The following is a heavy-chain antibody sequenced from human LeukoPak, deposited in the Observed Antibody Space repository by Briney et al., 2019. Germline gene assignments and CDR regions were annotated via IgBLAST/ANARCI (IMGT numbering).Heavy chain of an antibody. V-gene: IGHV3-30*18. D-gene: IGHD3-10*01. J-gene: IGHJ3*02. CDR2: ISYDGSNK. CDR1: GFTFSSYG. CDR3: AKDFYYYGSGGDAFDI. Sequence: GGSLRLSCAASGFTFSSYGMHWVRQAPGKGLEWVAVISYDGSNKYYADSVKGRFTISRDNSKNTLYLQMNSLRAEDTAVYYCAKDFYYYGSGGDAFDIWGQGTMVTVSS.